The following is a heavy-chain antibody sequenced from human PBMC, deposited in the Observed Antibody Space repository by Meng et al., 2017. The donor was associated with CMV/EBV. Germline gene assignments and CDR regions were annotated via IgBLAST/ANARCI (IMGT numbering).Heavy chain of an antibody. CDR2: IYWDDDK. CDR1: GFSLSTSGVG. CDR3: AHSNVFVTTVTSFDY. V-gene: IGHV2-5*02. D-gene: IGHD4-17*01. J-gene: IGHJ4*02. Sequence: QITLKESGPTLVNPQPPPPLTCTFSGFSLSTSGVGVGWIRQPPGKALEWLALIYWDDDKRYSPSLKSRLTITKDTSKNQVVLTMTNMDPVDTATYYCAHSNVFVTTVTSFDYWGQGTLVTVSS.